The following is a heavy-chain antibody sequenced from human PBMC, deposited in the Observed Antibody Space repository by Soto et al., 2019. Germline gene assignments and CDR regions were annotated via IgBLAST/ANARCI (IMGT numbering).Heavy chain of an antibody. J-gene: IGHJ4*02. Sequence: GGSLRLSCAASGFTFISDCIHWVRQAPLKVLLLFSLINTYLSDTSYADSVKGLFTISRYNANNTLYLQMNSLRADDTAVYYCTRDRQGPQHYFDYWGQGNMVTVSS. V-gene: IGHV3-74*01. D-gene: IGHD6-6*01. CDR2: INTYLSDT. CDR3: TRDRQGPQHYFDY. CDR1: GFTFISDC.